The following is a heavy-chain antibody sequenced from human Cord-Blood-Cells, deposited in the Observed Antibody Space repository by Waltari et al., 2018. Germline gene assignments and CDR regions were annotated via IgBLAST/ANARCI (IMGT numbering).Heavy chain of an antibody. CDR3: ARASRGLGEFDY. CDR2: IYYSGST. D-gene: IGHD3-16*01. Sequence: QVQLQESGPGLVKPSQTLSLTCTVPGVSISSGGYYWSRIRHHPGKGLEGIGYIYYSGSTYSNPSLKSRVTISVDTSKNQFSLKLSSVTAADTAVYYCARASRGLGEFDYWGQGTLVTVSS. V-gene: IGHV4-31*03. J-gene: IGHJ4*02. CDR1: GVSISSGGYY.